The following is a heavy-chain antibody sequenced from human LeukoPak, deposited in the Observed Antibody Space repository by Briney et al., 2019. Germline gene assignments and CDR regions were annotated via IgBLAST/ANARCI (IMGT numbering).Heavy chain of an antibody. D-gene: IGHD4-17*01. CDR3: ARETTGYFDY. J-gene: IGHJ4*02. CDR2: ISSISSSYI. CDR1: GFTFSSYA. Sequence: GGSLRLSCAASGFTFSSYAMSWVRQAPGKGLEWVSSISSISSSYIYYADSVKGRFTISRDNAKNSLYLQMNSLRAEDTAVYYCARETTGYFDYWGQGTLVTVSS. V-gene: IGHV3-21*01.